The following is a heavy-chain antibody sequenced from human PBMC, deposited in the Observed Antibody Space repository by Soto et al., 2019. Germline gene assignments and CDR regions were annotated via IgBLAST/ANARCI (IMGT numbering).Heavy chain of an antibody. V-gene: IGHV4-31*03. CDR3: ARDSNSGWPSMFEFDY. J-gene: IGHJ4*02. CDR2: VIYSGST. Sequence: PSETLSLTCTVSGGSVSSGGYCWSWIRQHPGKGLEWIGHVIYSGSTDYNPSLKSRVSISVDTSKNQFSLKLSSVTAADTAVYYCARDSNSGWPSMFEFDYWGQGTLVPVSS. CDR1: GGSVSSGGYC. D-gene: IGHD6-19*01.